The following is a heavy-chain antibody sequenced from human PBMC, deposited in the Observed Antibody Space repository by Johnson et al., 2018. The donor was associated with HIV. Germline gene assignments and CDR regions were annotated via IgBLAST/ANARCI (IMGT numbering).Heavy chain of an antibody. CDR3: AKDEQWLNDAFDI. Sequence: VQLVESGGGLVQPGRSLRLSCAASGFTFDDYAMHWVRQAPGKGLEWVSGISWNSGSIGYADSVKGRFTISRDNAKNSLYLQMNSLRAEETAVYYCAKDEQWLNDAFDIWGQGTMVTVSS. V-gene: IGHV3-9*01. J-gene: IGHJ3*02. CDR2: ISWNSGSI. CDR1: GFTFDDYA. D-gene: IGHD6-19*01.